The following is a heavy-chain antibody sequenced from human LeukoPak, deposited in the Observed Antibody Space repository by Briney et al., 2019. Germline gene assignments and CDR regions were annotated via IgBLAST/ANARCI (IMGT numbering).Heavy chain of an antibody. CDR2: ISGSDGST. D-gene: IGHD1-26*01. CDR3: AKQKYSGSYSYSDY. J-gene: IGHJ4*02. Sequence: PGGSLRLSCAASGFTFSSYAMSWVRQAPGKGLEWVSGISGSDGSTYYADSVKGRFTISRDNSKNTLYLQMISLRAEDTAIYYCAKQKYSGSYSYSDYWGQGTLVTVSS. V-gene: IGHV3-23*01. CDR1: GFTFSSYA.